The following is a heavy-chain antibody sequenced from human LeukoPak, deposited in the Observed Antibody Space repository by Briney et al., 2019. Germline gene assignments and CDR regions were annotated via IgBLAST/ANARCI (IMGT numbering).Heavy chain of an antibody. CDR1: GGTFSSYA. D-gene: IGHD5-18*01. Sequence: ASVKVSCKASGGTFSSYAISWVRQAPGQGLEWMGRIIPILGIANYAQKFQGRVTITADKSTSTAYMELSSLRSEDTAVYYCARDDTAMVTIGYWGQGTLVTVS. CDR2: IIPILGIA. J-gene: IGHJ4*02. V-gene: IGHV1-69*04. CDR3: ARDDTAMVTIGY.